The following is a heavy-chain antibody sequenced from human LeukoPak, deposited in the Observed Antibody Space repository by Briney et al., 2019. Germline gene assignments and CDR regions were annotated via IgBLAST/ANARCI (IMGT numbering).Heavy chain of an antibody. J-gene: IGHJ4*02. CDR2: IYYSGST. D-gene: IGHD3-10*01. CDR1: GGSISSYY. V-gene: IGHV4-59*01. Sequence: SETLSLTCTVSGGSISSYYWSWIRQPPGKGLEWIGYIYYSGSTNYNPSLKSRVTISVDTSKNQFSLKLSSVTAADTAVYYCARSRVDLQSFPSGYFHSWGQGTLVTVS. CDR3: ARSRVDLQSFPSGYFHS.